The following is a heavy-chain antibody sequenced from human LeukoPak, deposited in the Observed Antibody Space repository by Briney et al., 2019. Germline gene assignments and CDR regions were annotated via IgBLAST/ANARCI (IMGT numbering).Heavy chain of an antibody. J-gene: IGHJ4*02. CDR2: IYYSGST. D-gene: IGHD2-21*01. V-gene: IGHV4-59*12. Sequence: SKTLSLTCTVSGGSISSYYWSWIRQPPGKGLEWIGYIYYSGSTNYNPSLKSRVTISVDTSKNQFSLKLNSVTAADTAVYYCAKDRRGCGGDCWYYFDYWGQGTLVTVSS. CDR3: AKDRRGCGGDCWYYFDY. CDR1: GGSISSYY.